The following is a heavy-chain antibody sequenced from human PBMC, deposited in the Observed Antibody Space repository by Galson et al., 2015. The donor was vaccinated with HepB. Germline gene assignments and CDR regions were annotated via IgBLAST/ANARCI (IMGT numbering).Heavy chain of an antibody. CDR3: ARDLQGIVATKTLQYYYYGMDV. J-gene: IGHJ6*02. CDR2: INTNTGNP. Sequence: SVKVSCKASGYTFTSYAMNWVRQAPGQGLEWMGWINTNTGNPTYAQGFTGRFVFSLDTSVSTAYLQISSLKAEDTAVYYCARDLQGIVATKTLQYYYYGMDVWGQGTTVTVSS. D-gene: IGHD5-12*01. CDR1: GYTFTSYA. V-gene: IGHV7-4-1*02.